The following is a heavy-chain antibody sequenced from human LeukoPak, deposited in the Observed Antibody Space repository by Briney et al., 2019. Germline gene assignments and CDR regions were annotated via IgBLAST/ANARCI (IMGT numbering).Heavy chain of an antibody. CDR3: AKDQGDGQYFDH. CDR1: GFTFSSVG. CDR2: IRYNGNNK. J-gene: IGHJ4*02. D-gene: IGHD3-16*01. Sequence: GGSLRLSCAASGFTFSSVGMHWVRQAPGKGLEWVAFIRYNGNNKYYADSVKGRFTISRDNSKNTLYLQMNSLRAEDTAVYYCAKDQGDGQYFDHWGQGTLVTVSS. V-gene: IGHV3-30*02.